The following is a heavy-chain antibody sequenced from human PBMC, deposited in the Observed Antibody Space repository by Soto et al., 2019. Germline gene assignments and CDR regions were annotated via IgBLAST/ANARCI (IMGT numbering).Heavy chain of an antibody. V-gene: IGHV3-23*01. J-gene: IGHJ4*02. CDR3: AKVDSSSSYYFDY. CDR2: ISGSGGST. CDR1: GFTFSSYA. Sequence: GRSLRLSCAASGFTFSSYAMSWVRQAPGKGLEWVSAISGSGGSTYYAAAVKGRFTISRDNSKNTLYLQMNSLRAEDTAVYYCAKVDSSSSYYFDYWGQGTLVTVSS. D-gene: IGHD6-13*01.